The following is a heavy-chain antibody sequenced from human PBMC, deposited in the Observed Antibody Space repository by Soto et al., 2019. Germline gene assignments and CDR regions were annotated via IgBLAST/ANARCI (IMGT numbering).Heavy chain of an antibody. CDR1: GGSITRYD. Sequence: SETLSLTCTVSGGSITRYDWSWIPQPPGKGLEWIGNIFYSGATNYSPSLKSRLTISVDTSKNQFSLTLRSVTAADTAVYYCAAEGSYDILTGFYTPRSFDTWGQGTMVTVSS. J-gene: IGHJ3*02. V-gene: IGHV4-59*01. D-gene: IGHD3-9*01. CDR2: IFYSGAT. CDR3: AAEGSYDILTGFYTPRSFDT.